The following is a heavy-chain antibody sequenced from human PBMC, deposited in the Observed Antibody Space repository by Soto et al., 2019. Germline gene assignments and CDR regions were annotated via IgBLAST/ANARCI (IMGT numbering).Heavy chain of an antibody. V-gene: IGHV1-69*13. CDR1: GGTFSSYA. CDR3: ARDVALSSDGMDV. Sequence: GASVKVSGKASGGTFSSYAISGVRQAPGQGLEWMGGIIPIFGTANYAQKFQGRVTITADGSTSKAYMERSSLRSEDTAVYYCARDVALSSDGMDVWGQGTTVTVSS. CDR2: IIPIFGTA. J-gene: IGHJ6*02.